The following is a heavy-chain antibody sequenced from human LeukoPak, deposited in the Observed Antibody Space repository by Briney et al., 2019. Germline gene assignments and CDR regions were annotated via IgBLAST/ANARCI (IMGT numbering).Heavy chain of an antibody. V-gene: IGHV3-30*18. CDR2: ISYDGSNK. CDR1: GFTFSSYG. J-gene: IGHJ4*02. CDR3: AKDVY. Sequence: GRSLRLSCAASGFTFSSYGMHWVRQAPGKGLEGVAVISYDGSNKYYADSVKGRFTISRDNSKNTLYLQMNSLRAEDTAVYYCAKDVYRGQGTLVTVSS.